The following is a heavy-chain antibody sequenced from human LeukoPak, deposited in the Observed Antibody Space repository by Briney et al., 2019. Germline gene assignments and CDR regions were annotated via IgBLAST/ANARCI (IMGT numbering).Heavy chain of an antibody. CDR2: IYSGGST. Sequence: GGSLRLSCVASGFTVSSNYMSWVRQAPGKGLEWVPVIYSGGSTYYADSVKGRFTISRDNSKNTLYLQMNSLRAEDTAVYYCASGSGSYRTPYYYMDVWGTGTTVTVSS. V-gene: IGHV3-53*01. CDR1: GFTVSSNY. J-gene: IGHJ6*03. CDR3: ASGSGSYRTPYYYMDV. D-gene: IGHD3-10*01.